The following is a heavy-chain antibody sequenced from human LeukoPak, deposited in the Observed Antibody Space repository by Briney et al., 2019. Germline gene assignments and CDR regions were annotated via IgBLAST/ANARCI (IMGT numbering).Heavy chain of an antibody. CDR2: IYSGGST. Sequence: GGSLRLSCVASGFTVSSNYMSWVRQAPGKGLEWVPVIYSGGSTYYADSVKGRFTISRDNSKNTLYLQMNSLRAEDTAVYYCASGSGSYRTPYYYMDVWGTGTTVTVSS. V-gene: IGHV3-53*01. CDR1: GFTVSSNY. J-gene: IGHJ6*03. CDR3: ASGSGSYRTPYYYMDV. D-gene: IGHD3-10*01.